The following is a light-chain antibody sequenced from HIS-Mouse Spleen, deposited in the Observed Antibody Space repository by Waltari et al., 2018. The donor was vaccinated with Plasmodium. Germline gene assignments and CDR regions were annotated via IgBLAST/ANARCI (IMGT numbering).Light chain of an antibody. V-gene: IGLV3-10*01. CDR1: ALPKKY. CDR2: EDS. J-gene: IGLJ3*02. CDR3: YSTDSSGNHRV. Sequence: SYELTQPPSVSVSPGQTARITCSGDALPKKYAYWYQQKSGQAPVLVIYEDSKRPSGIHERISGARSGTMATLTISGAQVEDEADYYCYSTDSSGNHRVFGGGTKLTVL.